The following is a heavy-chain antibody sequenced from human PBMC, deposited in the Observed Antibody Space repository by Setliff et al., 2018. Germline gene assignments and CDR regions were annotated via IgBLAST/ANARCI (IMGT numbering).Heavy chain of an antibody. J-gene: IGHJ4*02. CDR1: GFTFSNAW. D-gene: IGHD2-21*02. Sequence: GGSLRLSCAASGFTFSNAWMTWVRQAPGKGLEWVGRIKSKTDDGTTDYAAPVKGRFTISRDDSKNTLYLQMNSLRTEDTAAYYCTTGSVCVGDCYSGRLNYWGQGTLVTVSS. V-gene: IGHV3-15*01. CDR3: TTGSVCVGDCYSGRLNY. CDR2: IKSKTDDGTT.